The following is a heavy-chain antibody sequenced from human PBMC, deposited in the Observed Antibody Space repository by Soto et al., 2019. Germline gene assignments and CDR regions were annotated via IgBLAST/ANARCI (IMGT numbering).Heavy chain of an antibody. J-gene: IGHJ6*02. CDR2: IIPVFGTP. V-gene: IGHV1-69*13. CDR1: GGTFTNYA. CDR3: ARERSVGYCITTTCPKPFYYYGMDV. D-gene: IGHD2-2*01. Sequence: GASVKVSCKASGGTFTNYAFSWVRQAPGQGLEWMGGIIPVFGTPDYAQKFQGRVTITADESTRTASMELSSLRSDDTAVYYCARERSVGYCITTTCPKPFYYYGMDVWGQGTTVTVSS.